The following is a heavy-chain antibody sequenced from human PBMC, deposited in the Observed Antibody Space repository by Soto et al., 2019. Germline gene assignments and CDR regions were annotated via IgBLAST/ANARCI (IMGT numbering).Heavy chain of an antibody. CDR2: ISGSGGST. J-gene: IGHJ1*01. Sequence: EVQLLESGGGLVQPGGSLRLSCAASGFTFSSYAMSWVRQAPGKGLEWVSAISGSGGSTYYADSVKGRFIISRDNSKNTLYLQMNSLRAEDMAVYYCAKDFKTPGRWVRAVAGFQHWGQGTLVTVSS. D-gene: IGHD6-19*01. CDR1: GFTFSSYA. V-gene: IGHV3-23*01. CDR3: AKDFKTPGRWVRAVAGFQH.